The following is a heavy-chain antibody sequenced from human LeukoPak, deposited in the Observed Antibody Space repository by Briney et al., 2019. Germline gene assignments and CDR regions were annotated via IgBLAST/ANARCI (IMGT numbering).Heavy chain of an antibody. Sequence: ASVKVSCKASGGTFSSYAISWVRQAPGQGLEWMGIINPSGGSTSYAQKFQGRVTMTRDTSTSTVYMELSSLRSEDTAVYYCGRGAAVANDYWGQGTLVTVSS. CDR3: GRGAAVANDY. CDR1: GGTFSSYA. V-gene: IGHV1-46*01. D-gene: IGHD6-25*01. J-gene: IGHJ4*02. CDR2: INPSGGST.